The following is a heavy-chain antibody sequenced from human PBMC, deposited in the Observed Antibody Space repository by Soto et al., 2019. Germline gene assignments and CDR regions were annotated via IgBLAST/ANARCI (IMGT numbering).Heavy chain of an antibody. Sequence: GGALRLSCAASGFTFSSYWMHWVRQAPGKGLVWVSRINSDGSSTSYADSVKGRFTISRDNAKNTLYLQMNSLRAEDTAVYYCAREPLEYSSSSWYFQHWGQGTLVTVSS. J-gene: IGHJ1*01. CDR1: GFTFSSYW. CDR2: INSDGSST. V-gene: IGHV3-74*01. D-gene: IGHD6-6*01. CDR3: AREPLEYSSSSWYFQH.